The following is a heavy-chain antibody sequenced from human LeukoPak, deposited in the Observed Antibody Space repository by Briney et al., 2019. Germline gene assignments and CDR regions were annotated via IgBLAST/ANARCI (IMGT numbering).Heavy chain of an antibody. Sequence: SETLSLTCTVSGVSISSSSYYWGWIRQPPGKGLEWIGSIYYSGSTYYNPSLKSRVTISVDTSKNQFSLKLSSVTAADTAVYYCARQPYYYGSGSYNWFDPWGQGTLVTVSS. CDR3: ARQPYYYGSGSYNWFDP. CDR1: GVSISSSSYY. CDR2: IYYSGST. V-gene: IGHV4-39*01. D-gene: IGHD3-10*01. J-gene: IGHJ5*02.